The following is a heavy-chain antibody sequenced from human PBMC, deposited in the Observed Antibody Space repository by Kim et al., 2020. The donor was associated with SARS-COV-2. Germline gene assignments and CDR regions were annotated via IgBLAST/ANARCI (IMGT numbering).Heavy chain of an antibody. CDR3: ARESGQLALFDY. Sequence: GGSLRLSCAASGFTFSSYSMNWVRQAPGKGLEWVSSISSSSSYIYYADSVKGRFTISRDNAKNSLYLQMNSLRAEDTAVYYCARESGQLALFDYWGQGTLVPVSS. D-gene: IGHD6-6*01. J-gene: IGHJ4*02. CDR2: ISSSSSYI. CDR1: GFTFSSYS. V-gene: IGHV3-21*01.